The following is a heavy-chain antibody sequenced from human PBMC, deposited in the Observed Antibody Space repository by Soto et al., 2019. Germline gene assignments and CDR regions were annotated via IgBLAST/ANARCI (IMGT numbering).Heavy chain of an antibody. D-gene: IGHD5-12*01. Sequence: QVQLQESGPGLVKPSQTLSLTCTVSGGSISSGGYYWSWIRQHPGKVLEWIGYIYYSGSTYYNPSLKSRVTIPVNTSKNHFSLKLSSVTAADTAVYYCAASCVACGGFNYYGMDVWGQGTTVTVSS. CDR1: GGSISSGGYY. J-gene: IGHJ6*02. CDR3: AASCVACGGFNYYGMDV. V-gene: IGHV4-31*03. CDR2: IYYSGST.